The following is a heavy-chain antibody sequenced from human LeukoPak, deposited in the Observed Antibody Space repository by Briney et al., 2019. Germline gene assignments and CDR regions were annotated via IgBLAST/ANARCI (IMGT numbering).Heavy chain of an antibody. J-gene: IGHJ3*02. CDR3: AAPLWFRELQTFDI. CDR2: IIPIFGTA. D-gene: IGHD3-10*01. Sequence: GSSVKVSCKASGGTFSSFAISWVRQAPGQGLEWMGGIIPIFGTANYAQKFQGRVTITADESTSTAYMELSSLRSDDTAVYYCAAPLWFRELQTFDIWGQGTMVTVSS. V-gene: IGHV1-69*01. CDR1: GGTFSSFA.